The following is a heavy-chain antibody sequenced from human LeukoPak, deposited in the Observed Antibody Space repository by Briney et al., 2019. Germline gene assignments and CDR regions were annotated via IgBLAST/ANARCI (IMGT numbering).Heavy chain of an antibody. CDR3: ARPYYYDSSADPRGFDI. CDR2: IYPGDSDT. V-gene: IGHV5-51*01. D-gene: IGHD3-22*01. CDR1: GFTFTSYW. J-gene: IGHJ3*02. Sequence: GESLKISCKGSGFTFTSYWIGWVRQMPGKGLEWMGIIYPGDSDTRYSPSFQGQVTISADKSISTAYLQWSSLKASDTAMYYCARPYYYDSSADPRGFDIWGQGTMVTVSS.